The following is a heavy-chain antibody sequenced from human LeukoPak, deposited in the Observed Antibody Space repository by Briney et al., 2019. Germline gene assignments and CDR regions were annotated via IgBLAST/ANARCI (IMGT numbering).Heavy chain of an antibody. CDR3: AKGSFSGIVVVPAGFDY. CDR2: IKQDGSEK. Sequence: PGGSLRLSCAASGFTFDDYGMSWVRQAPGKGLEWVANIKQDGSEKYYVDSVRGRFTISRDNAKNSLYLQMNSLRAEDTAVYYCAKGSFSGIVVVPAGFDYWGQGTLVTVSS. CDR1: GFTFDDYG. J-gene: IGHJ4*02. V-gene: IGHV3-7*01. D-gene: IGHD2-2*01.